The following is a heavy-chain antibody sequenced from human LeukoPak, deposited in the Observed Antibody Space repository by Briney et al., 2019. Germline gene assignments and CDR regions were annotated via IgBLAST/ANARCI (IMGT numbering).Heavy chain of an antibody. CDR3: ARLTRHYYDTNGYPQAAFDI. CDR1: GGSISSGDYY. D-gene: IGHD3-22*01. CDR2: IYYSGST. J-gene: IGHJ3*02. Sequence: PSQTLSLTCSVSGGSISSGDYYWSWIRQPPGKGLEWIGYIYYSGSTYYNPSLKSRVTISVDTSKNQFSLKLSSVTAADTAVYYCARLTRHYYDTNGYPQAAFDIWGQGTMATVSS. V-gene: IGHV4-30-4*01.